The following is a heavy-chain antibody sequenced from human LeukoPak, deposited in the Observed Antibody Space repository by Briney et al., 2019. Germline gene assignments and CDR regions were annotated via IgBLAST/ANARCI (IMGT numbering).Heavy chain of an antibody. J-gene: IGHJ4*02. Sequence: ASVKVSCKASGYTFTGYYMHWVRQAPGQGLGWMGWINPNSGGTNYAQKFQGRVTMTRDTSISTAYMELSRLRSDDTAVYYCATGGLGDGYLGAPYDYWGQGTLVTVSS. D-gene: IGHD5-24*01. CDR1: GYTFTGYY. V-gene: IGHV1-2*02. CDR2: INPNSGGT. CDR3: ATGGLGDGYLGAPYDY.